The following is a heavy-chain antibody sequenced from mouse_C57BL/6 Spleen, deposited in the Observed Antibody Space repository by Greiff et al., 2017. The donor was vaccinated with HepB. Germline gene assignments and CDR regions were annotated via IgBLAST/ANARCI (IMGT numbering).Heavy chain of an antibody. J-gene: IGHJ2*01. CDR3: ARKGGTRSYYFDY. CDR2: ISSGGSYT. D-gene: IGHD3-3*01. V-gene: IGHV5-6*01. Sequence: EVKLMESGGDLVKPGGSLKLSCAASGFTFSSYGMSWVRQTPDKRLEWVATISSGGSYTYYPDSVKGRFTISRDNAKNTLYLQMSSLKSEDTAMYYCARKGGTRSYYFDYWGQGTTLTVSS. CDR1: GFTFSSYG.